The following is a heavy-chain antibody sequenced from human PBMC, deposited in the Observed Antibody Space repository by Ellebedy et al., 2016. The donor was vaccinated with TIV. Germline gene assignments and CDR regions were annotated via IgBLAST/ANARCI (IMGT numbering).Heavy chain of an antibody. CDR2: IYHSGTI. V-gene: IGHV4-4*02. CDR3: ARVPPVCSTSSCYGPVG. Sequence: SETLSLXXAVSGASISSSNWWNWVRQPPGKVLEWIGEIYHSGTIHYNPSLESRVTISMDMSKNQFSLNLNSVTAADTAVYYCARVPPVCSTSSCYGPVGWGQGTLVTVSS. CDR1: GASISSSNW. D-gene: IGHD2-2*01. J-gene: IGHJ4*02.